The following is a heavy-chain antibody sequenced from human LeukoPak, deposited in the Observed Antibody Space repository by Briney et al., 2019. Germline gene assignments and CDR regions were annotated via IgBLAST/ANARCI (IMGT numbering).Heavy chain of an antibody. CDR3: ARVSGITMIVVLNHDPFDI. V-gene: IGHV4-59*12. CDR2: IYYSGDT. D-gene: IGHD3-22*01. Sequence: SETLSLTCTVSDGAIAGYSWSWIRQAPGKGLEWIGYIYYSGDTNYNPSLKSRVTVSVDTSQNQFSLKLSSVTAADTAVYYCARVSGITMIVVLNHDPFDIWGQGTMVTVSS. CDR1: DGAIAGYS. J-gene: IGHJ3*02.